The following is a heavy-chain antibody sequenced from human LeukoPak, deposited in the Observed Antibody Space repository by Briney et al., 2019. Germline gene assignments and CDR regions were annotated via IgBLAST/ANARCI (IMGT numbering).Heavy chain of an antibody. CDR3: VKDRAGHWTFDY. CDR1: GFTVDSNY. V-gene: IGHV3-53*05. J-gene: IGHJ4*02. CDR2: IYTGGNT. Sequence: GGSLRLSCAASGFTVDSNYLSWVRQAPGKGLEWVSTIYTGGNTYYAASVKGRFTISRDFSKNTVFLHMNSLRDEDTAVYYCVKDRAGHWTFDYWGQGTLVTVTS. D-gene: IGHD1-1*01.